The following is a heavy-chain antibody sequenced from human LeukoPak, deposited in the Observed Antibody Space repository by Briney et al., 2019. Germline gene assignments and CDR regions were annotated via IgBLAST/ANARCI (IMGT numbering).Heavy chain of an antibody. D-gene: IGHD3-10*01. CDR3: SKDLTSDFGGDLDP. J-gene: IGHJ5*02. V-gene: IGHV3-30*02. CDR2: IRYDGSDK. Sequence: TGGCLRLSCAPSGFILSSFDMHWVRQAPCRGLEWVASIRYDGSDKYYADSVKGRFTISRDNSKSTVYLQMNSLRVEDAAVYYCSKDLTSDFGGDLDPWGQGTLVTVSS. CDR1: GFILSSFD.